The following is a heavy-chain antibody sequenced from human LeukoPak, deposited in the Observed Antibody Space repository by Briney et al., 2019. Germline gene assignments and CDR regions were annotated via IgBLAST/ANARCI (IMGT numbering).Heavy chain of an antibody. CDR1: GYTISSGYY. CDR3: ARDRRGGDYFDY. D-gene: IGHD3-16*01. CDR2: IYYSGST. V-gene: IGHV4-61*01. J-gene: IGHJ4*02. Sequence: PSETLSLTCTVSGYTISSGYYWSWIRQPPGKGLEWIGYIYYSGSTNYNPSLKSRVTISVDTSKNQFSLKLSSVTAADTAVYYCARDRRGGDYFDYWGQGTLVTVSS.